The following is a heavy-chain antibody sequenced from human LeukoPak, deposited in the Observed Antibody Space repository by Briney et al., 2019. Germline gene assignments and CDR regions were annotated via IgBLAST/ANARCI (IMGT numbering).Heavy chain of an antibody. D-gene: IGHD6-19*01. CDR3: ARDSYSSGWYSRGFDY. J-gene: IGHJ4*02. V-gene: IGHV4-30-4*01. CDR1: GGSISSGDYY. Sequence: PSQTLSLTCTVSGGSISSGDYYWSWIRQPPGKGLEWIGYIYYSGSTYYNPSLKSRVTISVDTSKNQFSLKLSSVTAADTAVYYCARDSYSSGWYSRGFDYWGQGTLVTVSS. CDR2: IYYSGST.